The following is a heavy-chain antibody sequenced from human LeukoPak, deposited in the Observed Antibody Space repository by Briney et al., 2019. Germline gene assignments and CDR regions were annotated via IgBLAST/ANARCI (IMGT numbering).Heavy chain of an antibody. D-gene: IGHD1-1*01. CDR3: AREERGANDY. Sequence: SETLSLTCTVSGGSISSYYWSWIRQPPGKGLEWIGSIYYSGSTYYNPSLKSRVTISVDTSKNQFSLKLSSVTAADTAVYYCAREERGANDYWGQGTLVTVSS. CDR2: IYYSGST. J-gene: IGHJ4*02. V-gene: IGHV4-39*07. CDR1: GGSISSYY.